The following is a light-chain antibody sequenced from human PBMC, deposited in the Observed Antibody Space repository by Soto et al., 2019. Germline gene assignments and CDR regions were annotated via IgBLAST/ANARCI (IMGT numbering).Light chain of an antibody. V-gene: IGLV2-14*01. CDR2: EVN. J-gene: IGLJ1*01. Sequence: QSVRSHPASVSWSPGHSVTISCTGASSDVGGYDYVSWYQQHPGKAPKLILYEVNNRPSGVSNHFSGSKSGNTASLIISGLQADEEADYYCSSYSTTSNLVFGSGTKVTVL. CDR3: SSYSTTSNLV. CDR1: SSDVGGYDY.